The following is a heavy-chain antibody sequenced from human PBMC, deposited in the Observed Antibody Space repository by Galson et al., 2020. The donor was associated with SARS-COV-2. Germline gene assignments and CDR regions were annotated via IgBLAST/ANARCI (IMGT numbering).Heavy chain of an antibody. CDR3: ARELAYYSLYY. CDR1: GFTFSSYA. J-gene: IGHJ4*02. Sequence: GESLKISCAASGFTFSSYAMHWVRQAPGKGLEWVAVISYDGSNKYYADSVKGRFTISRDNSKNTLYLQMNSLRAEDTAVYYCARELAYYSLYYCCQGTLVAVSS. D-gene: IGHD3-10*01. V-gene: IGHV3-30*04. CDR2: ISYDGSNK.